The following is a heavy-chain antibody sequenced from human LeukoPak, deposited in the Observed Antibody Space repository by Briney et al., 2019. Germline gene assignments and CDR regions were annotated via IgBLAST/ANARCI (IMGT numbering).Heavy chain of an antibody. Sequence: GSSLRLAGAASQFTFATDAMSWGSQAKERGLEWVSSIGDSGVPTYYADSVKGRFTISRDNSQNTLYLQMNSLGADDTAVYYCAKVATWTYLDSCGQGTLVTVSS. CDR2: IGDSGVPT. J-gene: IGHJ4*02. D-gene: IGHD3/OR15-3a*01. V-gene: IGHV3-23*01. CDR1: QFTFATDA. CDR3: AKVATWTYLDS.